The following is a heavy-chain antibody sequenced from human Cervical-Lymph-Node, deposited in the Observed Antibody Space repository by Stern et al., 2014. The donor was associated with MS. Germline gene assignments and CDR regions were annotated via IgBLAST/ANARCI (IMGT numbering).Heavy chain of an antibody. J-gene: IGHJ4*02. V-gene: IGHV3-21*01. D-gene: IGHD6-13*01. CDR2: LSASGSYI. CDR1: GFIFSNHN. Sequence: EVHLVESGGGLVKPGGSLRLSCAASGFIFSNHNMNWVRQAPGQGLEWISSLSASGSYIYYADSVKGRFAISRDNAENSLFLQMNSLRVEDTAVYYCARSALYSSNWAPFDYWGQGTLVSVSS. CDR3: ARSALYSSNWAPFDY.